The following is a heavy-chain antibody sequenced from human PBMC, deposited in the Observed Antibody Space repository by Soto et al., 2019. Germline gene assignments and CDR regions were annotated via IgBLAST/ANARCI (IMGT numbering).Heavy chain of an antibody. CDR1: GYTFTGYY. Sequence: ASVKVSCKASGYTFTGYYMHRVRQAPGQGLEWMGWINPNSGGTNYAQKFQGRVTMTRDTSISTAYMELSRLRSDDTAVYYCARGYCSSTSCYLDYYYYGMDVWGQGTTVTVSS. J-gene: IGHJ6*02. CDR3: ARGYCSSTSCYLDYYYYGMDV. V-gene: IGHV1-2*02. CDR2: INPNSGGT. D-gene: IGHD2-2*01.